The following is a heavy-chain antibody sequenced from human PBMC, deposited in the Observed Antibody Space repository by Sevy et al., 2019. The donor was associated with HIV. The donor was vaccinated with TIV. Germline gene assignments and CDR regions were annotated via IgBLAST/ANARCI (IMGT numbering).Heavy chain of an antibody. CDR3: AGWRYDSSGSFDALDI. Sequence: GGSLRLSCKPSGFTFTSYAMNWVRQAPGKGLEWISAIYGSGGVTYYADSVKGRFTISRDKSKNTLYLQMNSLRTEDTALYYCAGWRYDSSGSFDALDIWGQGTMVTVSS. CDR1: GFTFTSYA. D-gene: IGHD3-22*01. J-gene: IGHJ3*02. CDR2: IYGSGGVT. V-gene: IGHV3-23*01.